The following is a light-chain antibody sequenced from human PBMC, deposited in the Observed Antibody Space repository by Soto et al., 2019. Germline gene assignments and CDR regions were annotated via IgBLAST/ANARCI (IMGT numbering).Light chain of an antibody. CDR3: SAYTARSTLV. CDR2: EVR. J-gene: IGLJ3*02. V-gene: IGLV2-14*01. CDR1: MRDVGAYNL. Sequence: QSALTQLASVSGSAGQAITITCSLSMRDVGAYNLVSWYQRPPGTAPKLIIYEVRNRPSGISSRFSVSRSGNTASLTISGLQSEDEGNYYCSAYTARSTLVFGGGTQLTVL.